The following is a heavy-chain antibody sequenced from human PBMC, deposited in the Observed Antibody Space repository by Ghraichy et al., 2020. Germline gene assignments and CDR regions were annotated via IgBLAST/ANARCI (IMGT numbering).Heavy chain of an antibody. CDR3: AKDLQTSLDNWFDP. CDR2: ISYDGSNK. V-gene: IGHV3-30*18. CDR1: GFTFSSYG. J-gene: IGHJ5*02. Sequence: GESLNISCAASGFTFSSYGMYWVRQAPGKGLEWVAVISYDGSNKYYADSVKGRFTISRDNSKNTLYLQMNSLRAEDTALYYCAKDLQTSLDNWFDPWGQGTLVTVSP. D-gene: IGHD6-6*01.